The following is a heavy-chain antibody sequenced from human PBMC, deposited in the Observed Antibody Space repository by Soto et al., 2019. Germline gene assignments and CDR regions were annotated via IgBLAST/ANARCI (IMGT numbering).Heavy chain of an antibody. D-gene: IGHD1-1*01. J-gene: IGHJ4*02. Sequence: QVQLVQSGAEVRKPGASVKVSCEASGYTFTSYDIYWVRQATGQGLEWMGWMNPNTGNSGYAQKFQGRVTMTSDTSLSKGHMELSSLRSEDTAVYYCARRAETNGWNGFGADKYYFDFWGQGTLVTVSS. CDR1: GYTFTSYD. CDR3: ARRAETNGWNGFGADKYYFDF. V-gene: IGHV1-8*01. CDR2: MNPNTGNS.